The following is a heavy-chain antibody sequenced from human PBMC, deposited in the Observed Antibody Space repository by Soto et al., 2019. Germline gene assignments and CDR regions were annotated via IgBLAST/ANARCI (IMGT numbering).Heavy chain of an antibody. J-gene: IGHJ4*02. Sequence: GGSLMLSRATTGFTFNSYGIRWVRPAPRKGLEWVSAIGGSGGSTYYADSVKGRFTISRDNAKNTLYLQMNSLRAEDTAVYYCAKDFAKYCSGGSCYSGLYYWGQGTLVTVSS. CDR2: IGGSGGST. CDR1: GFTFNSYG. V-gene: IGHV3-23*01. D-gene: IGHD2-15*01. CDR3: AKDFAKYCSGGSCYSGLYY.